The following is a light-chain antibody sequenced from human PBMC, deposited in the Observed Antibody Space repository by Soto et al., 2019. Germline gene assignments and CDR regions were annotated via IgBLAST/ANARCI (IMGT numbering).Light chain of an antibody. CDR3: QQYGSSLLT. Sequence: EIVLTQSPGTLSLYPGERATLSCRASQSVSSNYLAWYQQKPGQAPRLLIYGASSRATGIPDRVSGSGSGTDFTLTISRLEPEDFAVYYCQQYGSSLLTFGGGTKVEIK. V-gene: IGKV3-20*01. CDR1: QSVSSNY. J-gene: IGKJ4*01. CDR2: GAS.